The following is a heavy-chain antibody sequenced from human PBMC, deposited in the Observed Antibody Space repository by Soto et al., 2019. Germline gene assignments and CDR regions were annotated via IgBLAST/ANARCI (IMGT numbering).Heavy chain of an antibody. V-gene: IGHV3-23*01. CDR3: VWWVSANFDC. CDR1: GFTAAYHA. D-gene: IGHD2-21*01. J-gene: IGHJ4*02. Sequence: PGGSLRLSCAASGFTAAYHAMNWVRQAPGKGLEWVSTISSNGENTHYADSVKGRFIISSDNSSNTVDLQMNSLRVEDTAVYYCVWWVSANFDCWGQGTLVTVSS. CDR2: ISSNGENT.